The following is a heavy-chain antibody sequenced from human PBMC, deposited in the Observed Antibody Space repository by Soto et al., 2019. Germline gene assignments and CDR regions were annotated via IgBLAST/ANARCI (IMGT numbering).Heavy chain of an antibody. V-gene: IGHV3-30*18. D-gene: IGHD1-20*01. J-gene: IGHJ3*02. CDR2: ISFDGRSE. CDR1: GFTFNDFV. Sequence: QVQLVESGGGVVQSGRSLRLSCAASGFTFNDFVMHWVRQAPGKGLEWVAVISFDGRSEYYEDSVKSRFTISRDNSKNTLYLQMNSLRAEDSAVYYCAKGSARAITPPNDPFDIWGQGTMVTVSS. CDR3: AKGSARAITPPNDPFDI.